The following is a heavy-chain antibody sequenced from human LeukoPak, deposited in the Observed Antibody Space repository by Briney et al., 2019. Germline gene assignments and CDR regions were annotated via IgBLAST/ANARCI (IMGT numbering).Heavy chain of an antibody. CDR1: GFTFSSYD. J-gene: IGHJ4*02. D-gene: IGHD4/OR15-4a*01. CDR3: ARRAGAYSHPYDY. Sequence: PGGSLRLSCAASGFTFSSYDIHWVRQAPGKGLEWVSFIYSDNTHYSDSVKGRFTISRDNAKNTLYLQMNSLRAEDTAVYYCARRAGAYSHPYDYWGQGTLVTVSS. V-gene: IGHV3-53*01. CDR2: IYSDNT.